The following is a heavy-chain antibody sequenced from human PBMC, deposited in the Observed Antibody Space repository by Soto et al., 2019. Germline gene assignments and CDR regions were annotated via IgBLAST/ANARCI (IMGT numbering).Heavy chain of an antibody. CDR3: ARAPSGGGNSPWYFDL. CDR2: ISSSSSTI. CDR1: GFTFSSYS. V-gene: IGHV3-48*02. D-gene: IGHD2-21*02. J-gene: IGHJ2*01. Sequence: EVQLVESGGGLVQPGGSLRLSCAASGFTFSSYSMNWVRQAPGKGLEWVSYISSSSSTIYYADSVKGRFTISRDNAKNSLYLQMNSLRDEDTAVYYCARAPSGGGNSPWYFDLWGRGTLVTVSS.